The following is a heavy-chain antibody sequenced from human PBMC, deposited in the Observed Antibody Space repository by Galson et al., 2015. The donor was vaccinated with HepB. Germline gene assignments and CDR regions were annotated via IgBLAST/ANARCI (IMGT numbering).Heavy chain of an antibody. CDR2: ISGSGGST. Sequence: SLRLSCAASGFTFSSYAMSWVRQAPGKGLEWVSAISGSGGSTYYADSVKGRFTISRDNSKNTLYLQMNSLRAEDTAVYYCAKPHESLVITGGFDYWGQGTLVTVSS. V-gene: IGHV3-23*01. CDR1: GFTFSSYA. D-gene: IGHD3-22*01. J-gene: IGHJ4*02. CDR3: AKPHESLVITGGFDY.